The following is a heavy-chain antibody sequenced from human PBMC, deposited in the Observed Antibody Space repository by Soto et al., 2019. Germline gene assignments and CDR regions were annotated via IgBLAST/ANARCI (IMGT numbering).Heavy chain of an antibody. D-gene: IGHD6-19*01. CDR2: IIPILGIA. V-gene: IGHV1-69*04. J-gene: IGHJ3*02. Sequence: SVKVSCKASGGTFSSYTISWVRQAPGQGLEWMGRIIPILGIANYAQKFQGRVTITADKSTSTAYMELSSLRSEDTAVYYCARDDSGFSAPFDIWGQGTMVTVSS. CDR1: GGTFSSYT. CDR3: ARDDSGFSAPFDI.